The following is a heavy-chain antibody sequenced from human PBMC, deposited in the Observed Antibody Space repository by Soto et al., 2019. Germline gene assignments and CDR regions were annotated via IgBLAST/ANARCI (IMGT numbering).Heavy chain of an antibody. V-gene: IGHV1-2*04. CDR3: AIADPDTAMVLNYGMDV. Sequence: VKVSCKASGYTFTGYYMHWVRQAPGQGLEWMGWINPNSGGTNYAQKFQGWVTMTRDTSISTAYMELSRLRSDDTAVYYCAIADPDTAMVLNYGMDVWGQGTTVTVSS. CDR1: GYTFTGYY. D-gene: IGHD5-18*01. J-gene: IGHJ6*02. CDR2: INPNSGGT.